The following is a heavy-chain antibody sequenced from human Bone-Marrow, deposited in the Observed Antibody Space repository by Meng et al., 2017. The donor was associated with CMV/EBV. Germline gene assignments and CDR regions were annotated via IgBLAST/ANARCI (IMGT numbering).Heavy chain of an antibody. CDR1: GGSFSGYY. J-gene: IGHJ6*02. V-gene: IGHV4-34*01. D-gene: IGHD2-2*01. CDR3: ARGLVVPAPYGMDV. CDR2: INHSGST. Sequence: SETLSLTCAVYGGSFSGYYWSWIRQPPGKGLEWIGEINHSGSTNYNPSLKSRVTISVDTSKNQFSLKLSSVTAADTAVYYRARGLVVPAPYGMDVWGQGTTVTVSS.